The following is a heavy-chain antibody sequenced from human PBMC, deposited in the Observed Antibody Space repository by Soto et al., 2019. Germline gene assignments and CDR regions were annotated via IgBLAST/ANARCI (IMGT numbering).Heavy chain of an antibody. V-gene: IGHV4-59*01. CDR3: ARMRGLGEISPFFDH. J-gene: IGHJ4*02. Sequence: QVHLQESGPGLVKPSETLSLTCAVSIASLDSDNWSWIRQPPGKGLEWIGYIYPNGRTNCHPSLGGRVAISIDKSKNQFSLRLDSVFAADAAVYFCARMRGLGEISPFFDHWGQGTLVTVSS. D-gene: IGHD3-16*02. CDR1: IASLDSDN. CDR2: IYPNGRT.